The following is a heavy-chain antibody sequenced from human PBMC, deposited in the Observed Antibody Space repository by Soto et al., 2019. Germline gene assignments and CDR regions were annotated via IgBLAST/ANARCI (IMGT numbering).Heavy chain of an antibody. Sequence: QITLKESGPTLVKPTQTLTLTCTFSGFSLSTGGVGVGWIRQPPGEALEWLALIYWDNDKRYSPSLKSRLTITKDASKNQVVLTMTNMDPVDTATYYSAHSRCGGDCLQSYSSHYYYGMDVWGQGTTVTVSS. CDR2: IYWDNDK. D-gene: IGHD2-21*02. CDR1: GFSLSTGGVG. CDR3: AHSRCGGDCLQSYSSHYYYGMDV. V-gene: IGHV2-5*02. J-gene: IGHJ6*02.